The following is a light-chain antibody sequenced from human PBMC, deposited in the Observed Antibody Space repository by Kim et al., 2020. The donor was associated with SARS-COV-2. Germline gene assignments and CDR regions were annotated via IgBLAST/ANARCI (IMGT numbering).Light chain of an antibody. CDR2: YDS. CDR3: QVWDSSSDHPGVV. V-gene: IGLV3-21*04. Sequence: SYELTQPPSVSVAPGKTARITCGGNNIGSKSVHWYQHKPGQAPVLVIYYDSDRPSGIPERFSGSNSGNTATLTISRVEAGDEADYYCQVWDSSSDHPGVVFGGGTQLTVL. CDR1: NIGSKS. J-gene: IGLJ2*01.